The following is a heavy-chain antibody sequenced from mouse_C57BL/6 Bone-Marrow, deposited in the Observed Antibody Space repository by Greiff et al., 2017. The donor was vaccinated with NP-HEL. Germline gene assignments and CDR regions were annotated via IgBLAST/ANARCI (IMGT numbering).Heavy chain of an antibody. CDR2: IYPRSGNT. CDR1: GYTFTSYG. D-gene: IGHD1-1*01. J-gene: IGHJ1*03. V-gene: IGHV1-81*01. CDR3: ARRDYGTKSYWYFDV. Sequence: VKLLESGAELARPGASVKLSCKASGYTFTSYGISWVKQRTGQGLEWIGEIYPRSGNTYYNEKFKGKATLTADKSSSTAYMELRSLTSEDSAVYFCARRDYGTKSYWYFDVWGTGTTVTVSS.